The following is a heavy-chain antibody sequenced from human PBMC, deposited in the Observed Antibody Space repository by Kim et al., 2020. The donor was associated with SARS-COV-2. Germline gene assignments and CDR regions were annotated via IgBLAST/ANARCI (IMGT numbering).Heavy chain of an antibody. D-gene: IGHD4-17*01. J-gene: IGHJ6*02. Sequence: ASVKVSCKASGYTFTSYYMHWVRQAPGQGLEWMGIINPSGGSTSYAQKFQGRVTMTRDTSTSTVYMELSSLRSEDTAVYYCVRGGLRTTVTNYYYYGMDVWGQGTTVTVSS. CDR1: GYTFTSYY. CDR2: INPSGGST. V-gene: IGHV1-46*01. CDR3: VRGGLRTTVTNYYYYGMDV.